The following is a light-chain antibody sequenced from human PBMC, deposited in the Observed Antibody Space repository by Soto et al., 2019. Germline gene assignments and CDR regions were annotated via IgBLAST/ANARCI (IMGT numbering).Light chain of an antibody. V-gene: IGLV2-8*01. CDR3: SSYAGNNNVV. CDR2: EVS. CDR1: SSDVGGYNY. J-gene: IGLJ2*01. Sequence: QSALTQPPSASGSPGQSVTISCTGTSSDVGGYNYVSWYQQRPGKAPKLMIYEVSKRPSGVPDRFSGSKSGNTASLTVSGLQAEDEADYYCSSYAGNNNVVFGGGTKLTVL.